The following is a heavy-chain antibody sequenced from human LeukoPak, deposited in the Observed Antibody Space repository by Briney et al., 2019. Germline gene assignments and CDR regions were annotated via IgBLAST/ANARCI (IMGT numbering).Heavy chain of an antibody. Sequence: SETLSLTCTVSGGSISSSSYYWGWIRQPPGKGLEWIGSIYYSGSTYYNPSLKSRVTISVDTSKNQFSLKLSSVTAADTAVYYCARLPANYYDSSGYYYWTTGLYYFDYWGQGTLVTVSS. CDR3: ARLPANYYDSSGYYYWTTGLYYFDY. CDR2: IYYSGST. D-gene: IGHD3-22*01. J-gene: IGHJ4*02. CDR1: GGSISSSSYY. V-gene: IGHV4-39*01.